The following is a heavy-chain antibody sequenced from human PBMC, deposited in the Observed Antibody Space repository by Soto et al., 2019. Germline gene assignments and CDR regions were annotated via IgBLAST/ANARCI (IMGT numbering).Heavy chain of an antibody. CDR2: IIPIFGTA. V-gene: IGHV1-69*01. CDR1: GGSLSTDT. D-gene: IGHD3-22*01. Sequence: SSVKGCCKSAGGSLSTDTLAWGRQAPGQGLEWVGGIIPIFGTANYPQKFKGRVTITADESTSTAYMELSSLRSEDTAVYYCARSQDSSGYWNSCFDPWGQGTLVTVSS. J-gene: IGHJ5*02. CDR3: ARSQDSSGYWNSCFDP.